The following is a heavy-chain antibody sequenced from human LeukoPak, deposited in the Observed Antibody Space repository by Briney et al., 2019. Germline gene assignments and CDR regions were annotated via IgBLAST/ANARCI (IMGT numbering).Heavy chain of an antibody. CDR3: ARGETYYYHGMDV. V-gene: IGHV3-23*01. Sequence: GGSLRLSCAVSGITLTNYGMSWVRQAPGKGLEWVAGISDSGGRTIYADSVKGRFTISRDNHKNTLYLQMNSLRAEDTAVYYCARGETYYYHGMDVWGQGTTVTVSS. CDR1: GITLTNYG. CDR2: ISDSGGRT. J-gene: IGHJ6*02.